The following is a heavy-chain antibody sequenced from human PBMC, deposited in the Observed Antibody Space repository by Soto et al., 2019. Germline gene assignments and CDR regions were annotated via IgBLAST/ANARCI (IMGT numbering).Heavy chain of an antibody. Sequence: QITLKESGPTLVRPTQTRTLTCSFSGFSLNTNGMGVGWIRQPPGKALEWLAFIYWDEDKRYSPSLKTRLTVTTDTSKNEVALTLTNLDPVDTGTYYCAGWNYESGLDVWGQGTTVTVSS. CDR2: IYWDEDK. CDR1: GFSLNTNGMG. J-gene: IGHJ6*02. CDR3: AGWNYESGLDV. D-gene: IGHD1-7*01. V-gene: IGHV2-5*02.